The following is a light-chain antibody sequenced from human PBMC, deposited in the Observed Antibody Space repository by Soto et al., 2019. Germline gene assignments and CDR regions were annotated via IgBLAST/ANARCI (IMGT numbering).Light chain of an antibody. J-gene: IGKJ3*01. Sequence: IQLTQSPSSLSASVGDRVSITCRASQDIKTYLAWYQQKEGKAPKLLISGTFTLQSGVPSRFNGSGSGTDFTLTISRLQPEDCATYYYQHLNNYPPFTFGPGTKVDVE. V-gene: IGKV1-9*01. CDR2: GTF. CDR1: QDIKTY. CDR3: QHLNNYPPFT.